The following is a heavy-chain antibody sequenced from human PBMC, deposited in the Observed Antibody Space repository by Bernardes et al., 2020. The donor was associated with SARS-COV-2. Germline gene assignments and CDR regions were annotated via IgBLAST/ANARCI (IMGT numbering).Heavy chain of an antibody. J-gene: IGHJ4*02. CDR3: ARLGGSSWTFDY. V-gene: IGHV3-7*05. D-gene: IGHD6-13*01. CDR1: GFMVSLYW. CDR2: IKQDGSEK. Sequence: GSLSRSCAASGFMVSLYWMSWVRPAPGKGLDWVANIKQDGSEKYYVDSVKGRFTISRDNAKTSLYLQMNSLRAEDTAVYYCARLGGSSWTFDYWGQGNLDTGSS.